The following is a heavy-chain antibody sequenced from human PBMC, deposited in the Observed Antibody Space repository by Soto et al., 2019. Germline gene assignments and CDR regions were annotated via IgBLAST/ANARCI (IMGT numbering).Heavy chain of an antibody. CDR1: GGSISSYY. Sequence: SETLSLTCTVSGGSISSYYWSWIRQPAGKGLEWIGRTYTSGSTNYNPSLKSRVSMSVDTSKNQLSLKLTSVTAADTAVYYCAREGLSSGWYFYYGMDVWGQGTTVTVSS. CDR3: AREGLSSGWYFYYGMDV. CDR2: TYTSGST. D-gene: IGHD6-19*01. V-gene: IGHV4-4*07. J-gene: IGHJ6*02.